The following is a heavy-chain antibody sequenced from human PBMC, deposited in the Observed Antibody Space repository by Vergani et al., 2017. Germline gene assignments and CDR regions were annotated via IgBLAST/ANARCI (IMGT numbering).Heavy chain of an antibody. CDR3: VYRKTECVTTGCFYPFYYCYYLDV. J-gene: IGHJ6*03. CDR2: IYWNDDQ. CDR1: GFSLNTRGVS. Sequence: QITLKESGPTLVKPTQTLTLTCTFSGFSLNTRGVSVAWIRQPPGKALDWLALIYWNDDQQYSPSLNNRVTITKDTSKNQVVLTMTNMDYVDTGTYYCVYRKTECVTTGCFYPFYYCYYLDVWGKGATVTVSS. D-gene: IGHD4-11*01. V-gene: IGHV2-5*04.